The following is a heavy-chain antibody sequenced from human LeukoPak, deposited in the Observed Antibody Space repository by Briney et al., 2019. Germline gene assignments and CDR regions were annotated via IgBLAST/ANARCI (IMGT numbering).Heavy chain of an antibody. J-gene: IGHJ4*02. CDR3: ARGPHPYSSGWYHFDY. V-gene: IGHV3-23*01. D-gene: IGHD6-19*01. Sequence: GGSLRLSCAASGFTFSSYAMSWVRQAPGKGLEWVSAISGSGGSTYYADSVKGRFTISRDNARNSLYLQMNSLRGEDTAVYYCARGPHPYSSGWYHFDYWGQGTLVTVSS. CDR2: ISGSGGST. CDR1: GFTFSSYA.